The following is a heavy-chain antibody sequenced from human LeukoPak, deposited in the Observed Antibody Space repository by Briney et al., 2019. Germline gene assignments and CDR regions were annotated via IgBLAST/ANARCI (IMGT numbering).Heavy chain of an antibody. CDR1: GFTFSSYG. CDR2: IWYDGSNK. CDR3: ARYKGGSGSYYNGGYYYGVDV. J-gene: IGHJ6*02. Sequence: GGSLRLSCAASGFTFSSYGMHWVRQAPGKGLEWVAVIWYDGSNKYYADSVKGRFTISRDNSKNTLYLQMNSLRAEDTAVYYCARYKGGSGSYYNGGYYYGVDVWGQGTTVTVSS. V-gene: IGHV3-33*01. D-gene: IGHD3-10*01.